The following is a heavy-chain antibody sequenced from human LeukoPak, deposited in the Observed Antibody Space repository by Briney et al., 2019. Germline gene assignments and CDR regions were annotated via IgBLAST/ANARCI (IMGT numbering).Heavy chain of an antibody. Sequence: ASVKVSCNASGYTLTGYYMHWVPQAPGQGLEWMGWINPYSGGTRYAQKFQGRVTMIRDTYMNTAYMELSSLTSDDTAVYYCAKDSPVSRYFEARYYLDNWGQGTLVTVSS. J-gene: IGHJ4*02. CDR3: AKDSPVSRYFEARYYLDN. V-gene: IGHV1-2*02. CDR1: GYTLTGYY. D-gene: IGHD3-9*01. CDR2: INPYSGGT.